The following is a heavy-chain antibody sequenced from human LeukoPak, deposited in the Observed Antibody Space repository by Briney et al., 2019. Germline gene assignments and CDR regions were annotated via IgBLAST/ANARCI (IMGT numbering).Heavy chain of an antibody. V-gene: IGHV1-69*04. J-gene: IGHJ6*02. D-gene: IGHD2-21*02. CDR1: GGTFSSYA. Sequence: GASVKVSCKASGGTFSSYAISWVRQAPGQGLEWMGRIIPIFGIANYAQKFQGRVTITADKSTSTAYMELSSLRSEDTAVYYCARTTCYYCGGDTDYYYYGMDVWGQGTTVTVSS. CDR2: IIPIFGIA. CDR3: ARTTCYYCGGDTDYYYYGMDV.